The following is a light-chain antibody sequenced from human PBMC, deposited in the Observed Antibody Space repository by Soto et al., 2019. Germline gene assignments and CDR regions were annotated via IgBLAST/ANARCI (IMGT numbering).Light chain of an antibody. CDR2: GAS. CDR1: QSVSSN. Sequence: EIVMTQSQATMSVSPGAKATPPCRASQSVSSNLAWYQQKPGQAPRLLIYGASTRATGIPARFSGSGSGTEFTLTISSLQSEDFAVYYCQQYNNWPPWTFGQGTKVDIK. V-gene: IGKV3-15*01. CDR3: QQYNNWPPWT. J-gene: IGKJ1*01.